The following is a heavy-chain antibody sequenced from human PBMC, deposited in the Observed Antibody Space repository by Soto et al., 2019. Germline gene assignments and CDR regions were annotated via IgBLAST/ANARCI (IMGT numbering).Heavy chain of an antibody. Sequence: QVQLVQSGAEVKKPGSSVKVSCKVSGGTFSNYAIDWVRLAPGHVLEWMGGIVPIFGTTYYTQKFQGRATIIADDSTTTAYLEMSGLRSEDTAIYYCARVEALAGLYNYRSLDVWGQGPALTVSS. CDR1: GGTFSNYA. D-gene: IGHD3-9*01. J-gene: IGHJ6*02. V-gene: IGHV1-69*12. CDR3: ARVEALAGLYNYRSLDV. CDR2: IVPIFGTT.